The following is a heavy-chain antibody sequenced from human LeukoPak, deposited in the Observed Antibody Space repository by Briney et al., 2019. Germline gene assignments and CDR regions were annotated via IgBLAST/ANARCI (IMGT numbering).Heavy chain of an antibody. Sequence: SETLSLTCTVSGGSISSYYWSWIRQPPGKGLEWIGYIYYSGSTDYNPSLKSRVTISVETSKNQFSLKLSSVTAADTAVYYCARGILTGYYRPDYYMDVWGKGTTVTISS. V-gene: IGHV4-59*01. J-gene: IGHJ6*03. CDR2: IYYSGST. CDR3: ARGILTGYYRPDYYMDV. D-gene: IGHD3-9*01. CDR1: GGSISSYY.